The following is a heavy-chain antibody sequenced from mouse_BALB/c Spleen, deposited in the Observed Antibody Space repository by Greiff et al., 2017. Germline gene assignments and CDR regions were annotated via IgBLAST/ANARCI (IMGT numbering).Heavy chain of an antibody. Sequence: EVHLVESGGDLVKPGGSLKLSCAASGFTFSSYGMSWVRQTPDKRLEWVATISSGGSYTYYPDSVKGRFTISRDNAKNTLYLQMSSLKSEDTAMYYCARHGVDDPAWFAYWGQGTLVTVSA. D-gene: IGHD1-1*02. CDR2: ISSGGSYT. CDR3: ARHGVDDPAWFAY. V-gene: IGHV5-6*01. J-gene: IGHJ3*01. CDR1: GFTFSSYG.